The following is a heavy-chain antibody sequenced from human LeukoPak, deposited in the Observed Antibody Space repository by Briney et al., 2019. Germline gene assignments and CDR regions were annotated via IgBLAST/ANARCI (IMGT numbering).Heavy chain of an antibody. CDR2: ISSSSSYI. CDR3: AREGYDILTGYRVVDY. CDR1: GFTFSSYS. J-gene: IGHJ4*02. Sequence: SGGSLRLSCAASGFTFSSYSMNWVRQAPGKGLEWVSSISSSSSYIYYADSVKGRSTISRDNAKNSLYLQMNSLRAEDTAVYYCAREGYDILTGYRVVDYWGQGTLVTVSS. V-gene: IGHV3-21*01. D-gene: IGHD3-9*01.